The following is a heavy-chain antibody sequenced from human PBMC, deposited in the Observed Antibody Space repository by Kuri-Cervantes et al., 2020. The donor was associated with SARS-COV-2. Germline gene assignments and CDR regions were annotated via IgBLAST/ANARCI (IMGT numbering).Heavy chain of an antibody. V-gene: IGHV1-8*03. J-gene: IGHJ4*02. CDR3: ASLRTGEGPLLDY. Sequence: ASVKVSCKASGYTFTSYDINWVRQATGQGLEWMGWMNPNSGNTGYAQKFKGRVTITRNTSISTAYMELSSLRSEDTAVYYCASLRTGEGPLLDYWGQGTLVTVSS. CDR2: MNPNSGNT. CDR1: GYTFTSYD. D-gene: IGHD7-27*01.